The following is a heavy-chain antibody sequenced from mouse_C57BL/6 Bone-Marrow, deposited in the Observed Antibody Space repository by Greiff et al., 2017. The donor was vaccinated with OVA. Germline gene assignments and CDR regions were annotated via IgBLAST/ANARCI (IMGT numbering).Heavy chain of an antibody. Sequence: EVKVVESGGGLVKPGGSLKLSCAASGFTFSDYGMHWVRQAPEKGLEWVAYISSGSSTIYYADTVKGRFTISRDNAKNTLFLQMTSLRSEDTAMYYCARPDYYGSSFSSYWYFDVWGTGTTVTVSS. J-gene: IGHJ1*03. D-gene: IGHD1-1*01. CDR1: GFTFSDYG. CDR3: ARPDYYGSSFSSYWYFDV. CDR2: ISSGSSTI. V-gene: IGHV5-17*01.